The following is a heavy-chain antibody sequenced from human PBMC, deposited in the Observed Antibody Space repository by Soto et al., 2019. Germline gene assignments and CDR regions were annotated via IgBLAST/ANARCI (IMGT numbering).Heavy chain of an antibody. CDR1: GFTFSDYA. Sequence: DVQLMEYGGGLVQPGGSLTLSCAASGFTFSDYAMTWVRQAPGKGLEWVSSISNSGDRIFYANSVKGRFTISRDNANSTLYLPMDSLRADDTARFYCMKDGGTNEWGQGTLVNVS. CDR2: ISNSGDRI. J-gene: IGHJ4*02. CDR3: MKDGGTNE. V-gene: IGHV3-23*01. D-gene: IGHD1-1*01.